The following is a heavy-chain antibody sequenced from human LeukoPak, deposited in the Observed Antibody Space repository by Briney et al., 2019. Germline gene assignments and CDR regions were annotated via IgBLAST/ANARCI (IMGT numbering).Heavy chain of an antibody. D-gene: IGHD6-19*01. CDR3: AKRQQWLETDY. CDR2: ISSSSNTI. J-gene: IGHJ4*02. V-gene: IGHV3-48*01. Sequence: GGSLRLSCAASGFTFSNYNMNWVRQAPGMGLEWVSYISSSSNTIYYADSVKGRFTISRDNAKTSLFLQMNSLRAEDMAVYYCAKRQQWLETDYWGQGTLVTVSS. CDR1: GFTFSNYN.